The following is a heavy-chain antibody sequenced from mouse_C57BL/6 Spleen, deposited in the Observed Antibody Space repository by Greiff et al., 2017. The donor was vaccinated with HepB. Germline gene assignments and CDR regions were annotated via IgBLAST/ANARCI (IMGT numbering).Heavy chain of an antibody. V-gene: IGHV1-19*01. CDR3: ARGDYYGSSPYWYFDV. D-gene: IGHD1-1*01. CDR2: INPYNGGT. J-gene: IGHJ1*03. CDR1: GYTFTDYY. Sequence: VQLQQSGPVLVKPGASVKMSCKASGYTFTDYYMNWVKQSHGKSLEWIGVINPYNGGTSYNQKFKGKATLTVDKSSSTAYMELNSLTSEDSAVYYCARGDYYGSSPYWYFDVWGIGTTVTVSS.